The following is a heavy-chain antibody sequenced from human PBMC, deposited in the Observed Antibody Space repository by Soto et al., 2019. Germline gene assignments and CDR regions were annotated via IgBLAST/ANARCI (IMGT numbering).Heavy chain of an antibody. V-gene: IGHV3-9*01. Sequence: GGSLRLSCAAFGFTFDDFAMHWVRQSPGKGLQWISGIDWNGGTIGYADSVRGRFTISRDNAKSSLYLQLNSLRPEDTALYYCAKDFYHYGSVNYYTTLDSWGPGTLVTVSS. CDR2: IDWNGGTI. D-gene: IGHD3-10*01. CDR1: GFTFDDFA. CDR3: AKDFYHYGSVNYYTTLDS. J-gene: IGHJ4*02.